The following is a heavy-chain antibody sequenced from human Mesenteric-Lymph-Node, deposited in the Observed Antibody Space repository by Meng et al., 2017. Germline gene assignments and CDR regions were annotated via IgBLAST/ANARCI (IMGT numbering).Heavy chain of an antibody. V-gene: IGHV5-51*01. CDR3: ARRHDYGDYPGGWFDP. J-gene: IGHJ5*02. CDR2: IYPHDSDT. CDR1: GYSFSSFF. Sequence: GESLKISCKGSGYSFSSFFIAWVRQMPGKGLEWMGIIYPHDSDTTYSPSFQGQVTISADKSVRTAYLYWSSLKASDTAMYYCARRHDYGDYPGGWFDPWGHGNLVTVSS. D-gene: IGHD4-17*01.